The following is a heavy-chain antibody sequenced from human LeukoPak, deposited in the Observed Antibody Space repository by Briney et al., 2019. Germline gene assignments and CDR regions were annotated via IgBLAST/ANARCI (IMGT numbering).Heavy chain of an antibody. CDR1: GYTFTGYY. J-gene: IGHJ4*02. V-gene: IGHV1-2*02. CDR2: INPNSGGT. D-gene: IGHD1-26*01. Sequence: ASVKVSCKASGYTFTGYYMHWVRQAPGQGLEWMGWINPNSGGTNYAQKFQGRVTMTRDTSISTAYMELSRLRSDDTAVYYCARVRYSGGYMLDYWGQGTLVTVSS. CDR3: ARVRYSGGYMLDY.